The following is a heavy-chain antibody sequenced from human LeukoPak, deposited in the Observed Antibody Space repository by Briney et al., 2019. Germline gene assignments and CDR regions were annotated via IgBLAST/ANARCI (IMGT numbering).Heavy chain of an antibody. D-gene: IGHD3-10*01. Sequence: PSETLSLTCTVSDDSISDYYRGWIRQPPGKGLEWIGYIYYSGSTNYNPSLKSRVTILVDTSKNQFSLKLSSVTAADTAVYYCARGPGRPMVRGTDLPSPFDYWGQGTLVTVSS. CDR3: ARGPGRPMVRGTDLPSPFDY. J-gene: IGHJ4*02. CDR1: DDSISDYY. V-gene: IGHV4-59*08. CDR2: IYYSGST.